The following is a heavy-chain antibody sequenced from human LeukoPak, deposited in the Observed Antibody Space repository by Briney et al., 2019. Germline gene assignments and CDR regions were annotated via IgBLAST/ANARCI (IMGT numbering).Heavy chain of an antibody. J-gene: IGHJ5*02. V-gene: IGHV4-30-2*01. CDR2: IYHSGST. Sequence: PSQTLSLTCTVSGGSISSGGYYWSWIRQPPGKGLEWIGYIYHSGSTYYNPSLKSRVTISVDRSKNQFSLKLSSVTAADTAVYYCAAIDCSSTSCYQNWFDPWGQGTLVTVSS. D-gene: IGHD2-2*01. CDR3: AAIDCSSTSCYQNWFDP. CDR1: GGSISSGGYY.